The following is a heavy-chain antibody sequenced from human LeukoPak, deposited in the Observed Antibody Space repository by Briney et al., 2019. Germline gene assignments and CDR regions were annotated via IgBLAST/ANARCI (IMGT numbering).Heavy chain of an antibody. CDR2: IYYSGST. D-gene: IGHD5-18*01. J-gene: IGHJ5*02. CDR1: GGSISSYY. CDR3: ARVQYSSGWFDP. V-gene: IGHV4-59*12. Sequence: PSETLSLTCTVSGGSISSYYWSWIRQPPGKGLEWIGYIYYSGSTNYNPSLKSRVTISVDTSKNQFSLKLSSVIAADTAVYYCARVQYSSGWFDPWGQGTLVTVSS.